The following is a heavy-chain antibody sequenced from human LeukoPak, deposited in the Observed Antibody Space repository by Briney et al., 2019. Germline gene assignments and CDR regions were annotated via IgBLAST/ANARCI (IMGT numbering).Heavy chain of an antibody. CDR1: GYSFSSYD. CDR2: ISAYNGNT. J-gene: IGHJ6*02. CDR3: ARGKVGFGEFYYYYGMDV. V-gene: IGHV1-18*01. Sequence: ASVKVSCKASGYSFSSYDINWVRQATGQGLEWMGWISAYNGNTNYAQKLQGRVTMTTDTSTSTAYMELRSLRSDDTAVYYCARGKVGFGEFYYYYGMDVWGQGTTVTVSS. D-gene: IGHD3-10*01.